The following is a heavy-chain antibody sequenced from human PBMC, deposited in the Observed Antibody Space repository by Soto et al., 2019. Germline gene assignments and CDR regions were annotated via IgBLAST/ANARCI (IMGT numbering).Heavy chain of an antibody. CDR3: ATTSWNYRFDY. CDR1: GFTFISNS. D-gene: IGHD1-7*01. CDR2: ISTASSSI. J-gene: IGHJ4*02. V-gene: IGHV3-48*02. Sequence: WGSLRLSCVDSGFTFISNSINWGRQAPGKGLEWISYISTASSSIYYADSVKGRFTISRDNAKNSLYLQMNSLRDEDTAVYYCATTSWNYRFDYWGQGTLVTVSS.